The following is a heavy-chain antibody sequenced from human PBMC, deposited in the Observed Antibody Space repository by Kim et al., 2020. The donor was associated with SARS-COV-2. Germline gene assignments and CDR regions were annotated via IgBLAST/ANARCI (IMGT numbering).Heavy chain of an antibody. CDR3: ARALVYYDFSRDG. V-gene: IGHV3-7*01. D-gene: IGHD3-3*01. Sequence: YYVESVKGRFTIARDNAKSVVYLQMNSLRAEDTAVYYCARALVYYDFSRDGGGQGTLVTVSS. J-gene: IGHJ1*01.